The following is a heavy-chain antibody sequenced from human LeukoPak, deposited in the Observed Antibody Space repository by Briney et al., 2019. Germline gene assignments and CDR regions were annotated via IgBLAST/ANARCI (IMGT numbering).Heavy chain of an antibody. J-gene: IGHJ4*02. CDR3: ARDRNLIAMVRGVMGY. CDR1: GYTFTGYY. V-gene: IGHV1-2*02. D-gene: IGHD3-10*01. CDR2: INPNSGGT. Sequence: ASVKVSCKASGYTFTGYYMHWVRQAPGQGLEWMGWINPNSGGTNYAQKFQGRVTMTRDTSISTAYMELSRLRSDDTAVYYCARDRNLIAMVRGVMGYWGQGTLVTVSS.